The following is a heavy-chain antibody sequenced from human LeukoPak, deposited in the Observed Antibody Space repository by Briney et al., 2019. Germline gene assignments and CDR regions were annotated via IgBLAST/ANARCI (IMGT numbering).Heavy chain of an antibody. J-gene: IGHJ4*02. V-gene: IGHV4-59*04. CDR1: GVSISNYY. D-gene: IGHD3/OR15-3a*01. CDR2: IYYSGNT. CDR3: ARQTGSGLFILP. Sequence: SETQSLTCTVSGVSISNYYWSWIRQPPGKGLEWIGYIYYSGNTYYNASLKSQVSISIDTSKNQFSLRLTSVTAADTAVYYCARQTGSGLFILPGGQGTLVTVSS.